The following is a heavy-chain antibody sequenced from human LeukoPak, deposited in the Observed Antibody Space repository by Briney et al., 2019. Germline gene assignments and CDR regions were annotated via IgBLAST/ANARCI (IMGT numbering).Heavy chain of an antibody. J-gene: IGHJ4*02. Sequence: SETLSLTCTVSGGSFSSGSYYWDWIRQPPGKGLEWIGSIYYSGGTYYNPSLKSRVTISVDTSKNQFSLKLGSVTAADTALYYCARLGEYSGYDYWGQGTLVTVSS. CDR2: IYYSGGT. V-gene: IGHV4-39*01. CDR3: ARLGEYSGYDY. D-gene: IGHD5-12*01. CDR1: GGSFSSGSYY.